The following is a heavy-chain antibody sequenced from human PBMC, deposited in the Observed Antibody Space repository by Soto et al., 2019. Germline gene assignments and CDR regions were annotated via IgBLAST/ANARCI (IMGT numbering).Heavy chain of an antibody. Sequence: SETLSLTCTVSGGSISSYYWSWIRQPPGKGLEWIGYIYYSGSTNYNPSLKSRVTISVDKSKNQFSLILNSVTDADTAVYYCARHFLGVAANWSPPRGKAPLVNV. CDR1: GGSISSYY. CDR3: ARHFLGVAANWSPP. V-gene: IGHV4-59*08. J-gene: IGHJ5*02. CDR2: IYYSGST. D-gene: IGHD3-16*01.